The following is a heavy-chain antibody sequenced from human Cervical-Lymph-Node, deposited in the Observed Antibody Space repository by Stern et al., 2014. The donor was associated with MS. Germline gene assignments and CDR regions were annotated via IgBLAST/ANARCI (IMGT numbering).Heavy chain of an antibody. CDR2: IRSSSSDI. Sequence: EVQLVESGGGLVKPGGSLRLSCAASGFTFSSSSMNWVRQAPGKGLEWVSSIRSSSSDIYYAGSVKGRITIARGNAKNSLYLQVNSLRAEDTAVYYCARDYCSSTSCYNFDYWGQGNLVTVSS. V-gene: IGHV3-21*01. D-gene: IGHD2-2*01. CDR3: ARDYCSSTSCYNFDY. CDR1: GFTFSSSS. J-gene: IGHJ4*02.